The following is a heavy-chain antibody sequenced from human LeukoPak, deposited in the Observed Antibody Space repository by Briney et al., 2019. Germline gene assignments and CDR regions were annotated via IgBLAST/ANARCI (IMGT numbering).Heavy chain of an antibody. Sequence: GGSLRLSCAASGFTFSSYWMHWVRQAPGKGLVWVSRINSDGSSTSYADSVKGRFTISRDNAKNTLYLQMNSLRAEDTAVYYCARDAWGVPAAAYNWSDPWGQGTLVTVSS. V-gene: IGHV3-74*01. D-gene: IGHD2-2*01. CDR2: INSDGSST. CDR3: ARDAWGVPAAAYNWSDP. J-gene: IGHJ5*02. CDR1: GFTFSSYW.